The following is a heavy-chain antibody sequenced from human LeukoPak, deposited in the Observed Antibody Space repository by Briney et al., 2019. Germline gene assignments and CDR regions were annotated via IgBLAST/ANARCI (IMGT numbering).Heavy chain of an antibody. D-gene: IGHD4-17*01. CDR2: IYYSGST. CDR3: ARDGGDYGDPLDY. V-gene: IGHV4-59*12. CDR1: GGSISYYY. J-gene: IGHJ4*02. Sequence: PSETLSLTCSVSGGSISYYYWSWIRQPPGKRLEWIGYIYYSGSTNYNPSLKNRVTISVDTSKNQFSLKLSSVTAADTAVYYCARDGGDYGDPLDYWGQGTLVTVSS.